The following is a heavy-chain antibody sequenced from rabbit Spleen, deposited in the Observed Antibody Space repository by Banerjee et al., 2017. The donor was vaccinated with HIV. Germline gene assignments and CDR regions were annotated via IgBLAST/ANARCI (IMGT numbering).Heavy chain of an antibody. Sequence: QSLEESWGGLVMHGASLTITCKASGFSFSSSDYMCWVRQAPVKGLEWISCIAGDSSGFTYSATWAKGRFTCSKPSSTTVTLQMTSLTDADTATYFCARDLVAVIGWNFNLWGPGTLVTVS. J-gene: IGHJ4*01. D-gene: IGHD1-1*01. CDR3: ARDLVAVIGWNFNL. V-gene: IGHV1S40*01. CDR1: GFSFSSSDY. CDR2: IAGDSSGFT.